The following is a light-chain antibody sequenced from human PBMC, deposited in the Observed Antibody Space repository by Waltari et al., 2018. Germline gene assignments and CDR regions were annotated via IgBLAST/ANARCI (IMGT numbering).Light chain of an antibody. Sequence: QSALTQPASVTGSPGQSITITCTGSNSAIGNYDFVSWYQQHPGTAPKLLIFGVTARPSGVSDRFSGSKSGSAASLTISGLLPEDEAIYFCASYTSRSPVAIFGSGTKV. CDR1: NSAIGNYDF. CDR2: GVT. CDR3: ASYTSRSPVAI. J-gene: IGLJ1*01. V-gene: IGLV2-14*01.